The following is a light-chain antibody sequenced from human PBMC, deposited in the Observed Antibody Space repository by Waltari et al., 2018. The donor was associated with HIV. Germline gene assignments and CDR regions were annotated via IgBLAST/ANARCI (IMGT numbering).Light chain of an antibody. V-gene: IGLV1-44*01. Sequence: QSVLTQPPSASGTPGQRVTFSCSGSSSNIGSNPVDWYQKLPGTAPRLLIYNNNQRPSGVPARFSGSKSGTSASLAISGLQSEDEADYYCAAWEDSLNGHVLFGGGTKLTVL. J-gene: IGLJ2*01. CDR2: NNN. CDR3: AAWEDSLNGHVL. CDR1: SSNIGSNP.